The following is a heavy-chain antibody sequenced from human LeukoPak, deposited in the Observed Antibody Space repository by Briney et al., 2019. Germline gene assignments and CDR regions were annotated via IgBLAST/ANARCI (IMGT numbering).Heavy chain of an antibody. CDR2: IWYDGSNK. CDR3: ARGRPNYDILTGYYQPEYYFDY. CDR1: GFTFSSYG. Sequence: GGSLRLSCAASGFTFSSYGMHWVRQAPGKGLEWVAVIWYDGSNKYYADSVKGRFTISRDNSKNTLYLQMNSLSAEDTAVYYCARGRPNYDILTGYYQPEYYFDYWGQGTLVTVSS. V-gene: IGHV3-33*01. J-gene: IGHJ4*02. D-gene: IGHD3-9*01.